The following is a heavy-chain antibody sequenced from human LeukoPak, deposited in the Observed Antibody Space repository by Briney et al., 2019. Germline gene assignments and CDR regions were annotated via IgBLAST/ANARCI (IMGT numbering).Heavy chain of an antibody. CDR1: GGSMSPYH. D-gene: IGHD6-19*01. J-gene: IGHJ4*02. CDR3: ARAVSGRFDY. Sequence: SETLSLTCTVSGGSMSPYHWGWIRQPPGKGLEWTGYIYYSGSTNYNPSLNSRVTISVDTSKNQFSLRLSSATAADTAIYYCARAVSGRFDYRGQGTLVTVSS. V-gene: IGHV4-59*08. CDR2: IYYSGST.